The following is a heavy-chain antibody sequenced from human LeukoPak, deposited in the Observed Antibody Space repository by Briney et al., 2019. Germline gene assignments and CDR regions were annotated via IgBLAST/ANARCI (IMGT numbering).Heavy chain of an antibody. J-gene: IGHJ3*01. CDR1: GYTFTNYD. Sequence: ASVKVSCKASGYTFTNYDITWVRQAPGQGLEWLGWISTYNGNTNSAQRVQGRVTMTTDTSTNTAYMELRSLRSDDTAVYYCRAGTGGGFDFWGQGTMVTVSS. CDR3: RAGTGGGFDF. D-gene: IGHD4-23*01. V-gene: IGHV1-18*01. CDR2: ISTYNGNT.